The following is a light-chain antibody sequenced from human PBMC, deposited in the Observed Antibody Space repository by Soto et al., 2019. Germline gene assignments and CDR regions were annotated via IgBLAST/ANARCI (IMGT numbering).Light chain of an antibody. CDR3: GTWDSSLSVYV. J-gene: IGLJ1*01. CDR1: SSNIGNNF. V-gene: IGLV1-51*01. Sequence: QSVLTQPPSVSAAPGQKVTISCSGSSSNIGNNFVSWFQQLTGAAPKVLIYDNDKRPSGIPDRFSGSKSGTSATLDITGLQTGDEADYYCGTWDSSLSVYVFAIGTKLTVL. CDR2: DND.